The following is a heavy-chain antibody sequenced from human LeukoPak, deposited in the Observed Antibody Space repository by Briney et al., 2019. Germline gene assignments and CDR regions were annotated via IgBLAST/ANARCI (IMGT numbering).Heavy chain of an antibody. D-gene: IGHD3-22*01. J-gene: IGHJ4*02. CDR2: ISGSGGST. CDR3: VRSAFHAGSGNYYDY. V-gene: IGHV3-23*01. CDR1: GFAFSSYA. Sequence: PGGSLRLSCAASGFAFSSYAMSWVRQAPGKGLEWVSAISGSGGSTYYADSVKGRFTISRDNSKNTLYLQMNSLRAEDTAVYYCVRSAFHAGSGNYYDYWGQGTLVTVSS.